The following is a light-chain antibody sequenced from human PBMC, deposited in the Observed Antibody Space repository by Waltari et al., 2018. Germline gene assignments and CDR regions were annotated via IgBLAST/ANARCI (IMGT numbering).Light chain of an antibody. V-gene: IGKV1-39*01. CDR2: AAS. J-gene: IGKJ2*01. CDR3: QQYGSSPYT. CDR1: QSIANY. Sequence: DVQMTQSPSSLSASVGDRVTITCRTSQSIANYLNWYQQKPGKVPKLLIYAASSLHSGVPSRFSGSGSGTEFTLTISRLEPEDFAVYYCQQYGSSPYTFGQGTKLEIK.